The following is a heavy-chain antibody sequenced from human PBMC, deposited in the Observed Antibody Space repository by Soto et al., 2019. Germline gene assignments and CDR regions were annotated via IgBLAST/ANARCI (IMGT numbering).Heavy chain of an antibody. CDR1: GFTFSSYW. D-gene: IGHD2-2*01. Sequence: VQLVESGGGLVQPGGSLRLSCAASGFTFSSYWMHWVRQAPGKGLVWVSRINSDGSSTSYADSVKGRFTISRDNAKNTLYLQMNRLWVQDTAVYYCARDPGRYCSSTSCPFVYWGQGTLVTVSS. V-gene: IGHV3-74*01. J-gene: IGHJ4*02. CDR3: ARDPGRYCSSTSCPFVY. CDR2: INSDGSST.